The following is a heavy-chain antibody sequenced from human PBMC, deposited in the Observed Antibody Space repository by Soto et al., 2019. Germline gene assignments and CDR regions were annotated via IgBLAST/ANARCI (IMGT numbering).Heavy chain of an antibody. J-gene: IGHJ5*02. Sequence: QVQLVQSGAEVKKPGASVKVSCKASGYTFTGYYMHWVRQAPGQGLEWMGWINPNSGGTNYAQKFQGWVTMTRDTSISTAYMELSRLRADDTAVYYCARVVAAAEGDWFDPWGQGTLVTVSS. CDR1: GYTFTGYY. V-gene: IGHV1-2*04. CDR3: ARVVAAAEGDWFDP. D-gene: IGHD6-13*01. CDR2: INPNSGGT.